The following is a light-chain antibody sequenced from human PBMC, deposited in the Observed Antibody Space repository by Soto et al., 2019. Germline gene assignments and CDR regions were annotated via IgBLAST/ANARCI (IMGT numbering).Light chain of an antibody. J-gene: IGKJ1*01. CDR2: AAS. CDR1: QSISSY. V-gene: IGKV1-39*01. Sequence: DIQMTQSPSSLSASVGDRVNITCRSSQSISSYLNWYQQKPGKAHKLLIYAASSLQSGVPSRFSGSGSGTDFTLTISSLQPEDFATYYCQQSYSTLTWTFGQGTKLDIK. CDR3: QQSYSTLTWT.